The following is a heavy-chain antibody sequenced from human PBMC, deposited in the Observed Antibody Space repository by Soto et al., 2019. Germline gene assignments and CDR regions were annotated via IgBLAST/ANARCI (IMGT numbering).Heavy chain of an antibody. CDR3: ARVGDYGDLPLYYYYGMDV. D-gene: IGHD4-17*01. V-gene: IGHV3-30-3*01. Sequence: QVQLVESGGGVVQPGRSLRLSCAASGFTFSSYAMHWVHQAPGKGLEWVAVISYDGSNKYYADSVKGRFTISRDNSKNTLYLQMNSLRAEDTAVYYCARVGDYGDLPLYYYYGMDVWGQGTTVTVSS. J-gene: IGHJ6*02. CDR1: GFTFSSYA. CDR2: ISYDGSNK.